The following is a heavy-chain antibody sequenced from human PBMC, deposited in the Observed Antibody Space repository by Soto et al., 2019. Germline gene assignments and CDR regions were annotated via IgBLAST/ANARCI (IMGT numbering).Heavy chain of an antibody. J-gene: IGHJ5*02. V-gene: IGHV3-53*01. Sequence: PGGSLRLSCAASGFTVSNTYMTWVRQPPGKGLECVSVIYTAGGTNYADSVKGRFIISRDNSKNTLYLQMNSLRAEDTAVYYCATAPPVAKGGFDTWGQGTLVTVSS. CDR2: IYTAGGT. CDR3: ATAPPVAKGGFDT. CDR1: GFTVSNTY.